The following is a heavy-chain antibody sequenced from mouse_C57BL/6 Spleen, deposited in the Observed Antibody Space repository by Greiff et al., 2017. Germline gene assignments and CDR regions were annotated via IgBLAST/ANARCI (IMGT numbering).Heavy chain of an antibody. V-gene: IGHV3-6*01. CDR1: GYSITSGYY. CDR3: ARGGNYVWYFDV. J-gene: IGHJ1*03. CDR2: ISYDGSN. Sequence: EVHLVESGPGLVKPSQSLSLTCSVTGYSITSGYYWNWIRQFPGNKLEWMGYISYDGSNNYNPSLKNRISITRDTSKNQFFLKLNSVTTEDTATYYCARGGNYVWYFDVWGTGTTVTVSS. D-gene: IGHD2-1*01.